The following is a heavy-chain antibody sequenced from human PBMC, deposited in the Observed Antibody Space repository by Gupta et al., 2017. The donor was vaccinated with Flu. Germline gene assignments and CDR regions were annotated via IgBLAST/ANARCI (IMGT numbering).Heavy chain of an antibody. D-gene: IGHD6-19*01. CDR2: VKKEGTYV. Sequence: SGFTFSRAWMSRVRQAPGKWLAWVAYVKKEGTYVHYVESVKGRFSITIDNAKYSQNMQLKSLRVEGTSSYECAKGGWYHDYWGQGTLVTVSS. J-gene: IGHJ4*02. CDR1: GFTFSRAW. CDR3: AKGGWYHDY. V-gene: IGHV3-7*01.